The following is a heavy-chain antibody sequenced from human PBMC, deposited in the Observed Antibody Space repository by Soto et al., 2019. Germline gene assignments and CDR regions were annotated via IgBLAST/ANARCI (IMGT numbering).Heavy chain of an antibody. J-gene: IGHJ4*02. CDR2: ISSSSGTI. CDR3: ARGTYRSKTDFDY. D-gene: IGHD6-13*01. V-gene: IGHV3-11*01. CDR1: GFTFSDYY. Sequence: PGGSLRLSCAASGFTFSDYYMTWIRQAPGSGLEWVSYISSSSGTISYANSVKGRITISRDNAQNSLYLQMTSLRAEDTAVYYCARGTYRSKTDFDYWGQGTLVTVSS.